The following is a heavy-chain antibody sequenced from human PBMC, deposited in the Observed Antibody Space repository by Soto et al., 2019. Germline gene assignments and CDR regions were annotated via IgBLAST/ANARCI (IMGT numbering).Heavy chain of an antibody. CDR1: GFTFSNYA. J-gene: IGHJ4*02. CDR2: ISGSGGST. Sequence: GGSLRLSCAASGFTFSNYAMSWVRQAPGKGLEWVSAISGSGGSTYYADSVKGRFTISRDNSKNTLYLQMNSLRADDTAIYYCAKDTVMATTVFDYWGQGTLVTV. CDR3: AKDTVMATTVFDY. D-gene: IGHD1-1*01. V-gene: IGHV3-23*01.